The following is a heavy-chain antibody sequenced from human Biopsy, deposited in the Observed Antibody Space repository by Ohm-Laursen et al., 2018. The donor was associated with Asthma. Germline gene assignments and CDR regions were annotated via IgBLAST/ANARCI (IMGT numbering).Heavy chain of an antibody. D-gene: IGHD6-6*01. CDR2: IIPIIGTA. CDR3: GGCSSSNYYYGLDV. CDR1: GDSFISYA. J-gene: IGHJ6*02. V-gene: IGHV1-69*13. Sequence: GASVNVSCNAYGDSFISYAITWVRQAPGQGLEWMGGIIPIIGTAHYAPKFQGRVTISADESTSTAYMELTSLSSEDTAVFFCGGCSSSNYYYGLDVWGQGTTVIVSS.